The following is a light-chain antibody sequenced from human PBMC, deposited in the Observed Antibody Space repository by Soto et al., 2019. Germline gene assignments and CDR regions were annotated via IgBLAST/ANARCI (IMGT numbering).Light chain of an antibody. V-gene: IGLV2-23*02. CDR3: CSYAGSSTWV. Sequence: QSVLTQPASVSGFPGQSITISCTGTSSDVGSYNLVSWYQQHPGKAPKLMIYEVSKRPSGVSNRFSGSKSGNTASLTISGLQAEYEADYYCCSYAGSSTWVFGGGTKLTVL. CDR2: EVS. J-gene: IGLJ3*02. CDR1: SSDVGSYNL.